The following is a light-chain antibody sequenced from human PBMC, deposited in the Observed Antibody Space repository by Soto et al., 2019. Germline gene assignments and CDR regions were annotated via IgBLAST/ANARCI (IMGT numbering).Light chain of an antibody. Sequence: EIVMTQSPATLSVSPGESATLSCRASQSVGSHLAWYQQKPGQAPRLPISGASTRATGFPTSFSGSGSGTEFTLTITSLQSEDFALYFCQQYNNWPHTFGQGTKLEIK. V-gene: IGKV3-15*01. CDR2: GAS. J-gene: IGKJ2*01. CDR1: QSVGSH. CDR3: QQYNNWPHT.